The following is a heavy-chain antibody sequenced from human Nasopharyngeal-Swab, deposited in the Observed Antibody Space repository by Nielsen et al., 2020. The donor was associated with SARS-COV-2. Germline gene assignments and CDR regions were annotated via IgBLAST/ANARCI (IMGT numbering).Heavy chain of an antibody. CDR1: GLSVSSNY. Sequence: GESLKISCAASGLSVSSNYMSWVRQAPGKGLEWVSIIYPGGSTYYADSVKGRFTISRDSSRNTLYLQMNSLTAEDTAVYYCARVLDGYNGFDYWGQGTLFTVSS. CDR2: IYPGGST. J-gene: IGHJ4*02. D-gene: IGHD5-24*01. CDR3: ARVLDGYNGFDY. V-gene: IGHV3-53*01.